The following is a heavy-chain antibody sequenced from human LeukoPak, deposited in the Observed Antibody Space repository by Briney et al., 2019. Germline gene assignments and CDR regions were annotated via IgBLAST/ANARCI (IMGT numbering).Heavy chain of an antibody. CDR2: INAGNGNT. D-gene: IGHD3-22*01. CDR1: GYTFTSYA. Sequence: ASVKVSCKASGYTFTSYAMHWVRQAPGQRLEWMGWINAGNGNTKYSQKFQGRVTITRDTSASTAYMELSSLRSEDTAVYYCARIRVYYDSSGLASYYYGMDVWGQGTTVTVSS. J-gene: IGHJ6*02. CDR3: ARIRVYYDSSGLASYYYGMDV. V-gene: IGHV1-3*01.